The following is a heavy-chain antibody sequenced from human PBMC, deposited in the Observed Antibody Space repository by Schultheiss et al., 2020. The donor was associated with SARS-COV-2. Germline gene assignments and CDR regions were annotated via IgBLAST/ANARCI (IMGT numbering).Heavy chain of an antibody. CDR1: GFTFSSYE. J-gene: IGHJ4*02. CDR3: GKGGGTNSVDY. Sequence: GGSLRLSCAASGFTFSSYEMNWVRQAPGKGLEWVAVIWYDGSNKYYADSVKGRFTISRDNSKNTLNLQMNSLRAEDTAEYYCGKGGGTNSVDYWGQGNLVTVSS. CDR2: IWYDGSNK. V-gene: IGHV3-33*06. D-gene: IGHD1-1*01.